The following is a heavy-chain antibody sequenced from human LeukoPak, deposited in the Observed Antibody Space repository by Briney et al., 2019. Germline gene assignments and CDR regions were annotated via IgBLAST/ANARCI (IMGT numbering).Heavy chain of an antibody. CDR1: GFTFSSYA. CDR2: ISYDGSNK. D-gene: IGHD3-10*01. CDR3: AGDRLYYYGSGSNFDP. Sequence: GRSLRLSCAASGFTFSSYAMHWVRQAPGKGLEWVAVISYDGSNKYYADSVKGRFTISRDNSKNTLYLQMNSLRAEDTAVYYCAGDRLYYYGSGSNFDPWGQGTLVTVSS. J-gene: IGHJ5*02. V-gene: IGHV3-30*04.